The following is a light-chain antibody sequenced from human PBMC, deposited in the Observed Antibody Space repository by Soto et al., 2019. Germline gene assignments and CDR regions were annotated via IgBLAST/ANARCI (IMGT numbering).Light chain of an antibody. CDR2: GAS. CDR3: QQYNNWPPRT. Sequence: EIVMTQSPATLSVSPGERATLSCRASQSVSSNLAWYQQKPCQAPRLLIYGASTRATGIPARFSGSGSGTESTLTISSLQSEDFAVYYCQQYNNWPPRTFGQGTKLEIK. V-gene: IGKV3-15*01. CDR1: QSVSSN. J-gene: IGKJ2*01.